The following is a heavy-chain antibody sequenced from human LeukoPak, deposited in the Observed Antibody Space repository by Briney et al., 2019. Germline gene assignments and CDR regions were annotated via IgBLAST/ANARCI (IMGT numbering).Heavy chain of an antibody. V-gene: IGHV4-59*03. D-gene: IGHD2-15*01. CDR1: GGSITNYY. J-gene: IGHJ4*02. Sequence: SETLSLTCTVSGGSITNYYWTWIRQPPGKGLEWIGYISSSGSTNYIPYLKSRVTMSLGTPENQFALTASSVTAADTAVYYCACEIGSGQPDNWVQGTLVTVSS. CDR3: ACEIGSGQPDN. CDR2: ISSSGST.